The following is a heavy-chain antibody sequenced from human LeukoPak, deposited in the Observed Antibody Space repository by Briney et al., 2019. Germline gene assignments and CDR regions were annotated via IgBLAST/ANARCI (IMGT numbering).Heavy chain of an antibody. J-gene: IGHJ4*02. D-gene: IGHD2-2*01. Sequence: GGSLRLSCAASGFTFSSYGMHWVRQAPGKGLEWVAFIRYDGSNKYYADSVKGRFTISRDNSKNTLYLQMNSLRAEDTAVYYCAKIEVVKSSRVSSIDYWGQGTLVTVSS. CDR2: IRYDGSNK. CDR3: AKIEVVKSSRVSSIDY. V-gene: IGHV3-30*02. CDR1: GFTFSSYG.